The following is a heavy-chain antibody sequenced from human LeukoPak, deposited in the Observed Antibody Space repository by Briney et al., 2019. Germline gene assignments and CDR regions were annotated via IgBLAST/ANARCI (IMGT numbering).Heavy chain of an antibody. J-gene: IGHJ4*02. V-gene: IGHV3-21*01. CDR2: ISSSSSYI. CDR3: AREDTYYYGSGFDY. D-gene: IGHD3-10*01. Sequence: GGSLRLSCAASGLTFSSYSMNWVRQAPGKGLEWVSSISSSSSYIYYADSVKGRFTISRDNAKNSLYLQMNSLRAEDTAVYYCAREDTYYYGSGFDYWGQGTLVTVSS. CDR1: GLTFSSYS.